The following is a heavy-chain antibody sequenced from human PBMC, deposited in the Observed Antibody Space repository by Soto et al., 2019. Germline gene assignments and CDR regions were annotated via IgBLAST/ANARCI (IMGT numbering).Heavy chain of an antibody. D-gene: IGHD2-2*01. V-gene: IGHV4-30-2*01. CDR2: VYHRRST. Sequence: LELRQTGSGLVKSSQPLSLICYVSGASIRSGGYSWNWIRQPPGKGLGWIGYVYHRRSTYYNPSLKSRVTIPVDRPKNQFSLKLSSVTAADTAVYYWARVPDRWGQGTLVPASS. CDR1: GASIRSGGYS. J-gene: IGHJ5*02. CDR3: ARVPDR.